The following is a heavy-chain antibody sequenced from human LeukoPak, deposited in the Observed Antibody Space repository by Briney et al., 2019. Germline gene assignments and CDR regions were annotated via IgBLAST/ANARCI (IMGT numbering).Heavy chain of an antibody. CDR2: IYTLGST. V-gene: IGHV4-4*07. J-gene: IGHJ3*01. CDR1: DGSINTYD. CDR3: ARGHPGSPPPDAFDV. Sequence: PSETVSLTCTVSDGSINTYDWSWIRLPAGKGLQWIGRIYTLGSTNYNPSLTRRVTMSVDTSRSQFSLQLTSVTAADTAVYFCARGHPGSPPPDAFDVWGQGTMVTVPS.